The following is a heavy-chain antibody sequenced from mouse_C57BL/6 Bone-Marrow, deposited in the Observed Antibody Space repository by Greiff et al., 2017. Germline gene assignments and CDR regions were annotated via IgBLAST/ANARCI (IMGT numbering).Heavy chain of an antibody. J-gene: IGHJ4*01. CDR1: GFTFSSYA. CDR2: ISDGGSYT. CDR3: ARDPYYDDLRGAMDY. Sequence: EVKLVESGGGLVKPGGSLKLSCAASGFTFSSYAMSWVRQTPEKRLEWVATISDGGSYTYYPDNVKGRFTISRDNAKNNLYLQMSHLKSEDTAMYYCARDPYYDDLRGAMDYWGQGTSVTVSS. D-gene: IGHD2-13*01. V-gene: IGHV5-4*01.